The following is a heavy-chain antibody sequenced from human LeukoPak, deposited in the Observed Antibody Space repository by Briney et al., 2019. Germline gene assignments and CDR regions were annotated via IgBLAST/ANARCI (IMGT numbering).Heavy chain of an antibody. J-gene: IGHJ4*02. CDR1: GFTFSSYW. Sequence: PGGSLRLSCATSGFTFSSYWMSWVRQAPGKGLEWVANIKQDGSEKYYVDPVKGRFTISRDNAKNSLYLQMNSLRADDSAVYYCATSGWYQLHGDYWGQGTLVTVSS. D-gene: IGHD2-2*01. V-gene: IGHV3-7*01. CDR2: IKQDGSEK. CDR3: ATSGWYQLHGDY.